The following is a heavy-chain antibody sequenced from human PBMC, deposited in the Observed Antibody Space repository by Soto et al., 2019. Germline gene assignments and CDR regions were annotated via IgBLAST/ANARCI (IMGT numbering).Heavy chain of an antibody. D-gene: IGHD1-26*01. V-gene: IGHV1-8*01. Sequence: ASVKVSCKASGYTFTSYDINWVRQATGEGLEWMGWMNPNSGNTGHAQKFQGRVTLTSDTSISTASMELSSLRSEDTAVYYCASANSGSYYRFDYWGQGTLVTVSS. J-gene: IGHJ4*02. CDR2: MNPNSGNT. CDR3: ASANSGSYYRFDY. CDR1: GYTFTSYD.